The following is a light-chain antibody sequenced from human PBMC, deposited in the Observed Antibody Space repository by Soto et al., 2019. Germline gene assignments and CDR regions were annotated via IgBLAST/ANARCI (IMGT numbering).Light chain of an antibody. CDR3: QQYFGSLYT. V-gene: IGKV3-20*01. Sequence: EIVMTQSPGTLSLSPGEGATLSCRTSQSLSSAYLAWYQQRPGQAPRLLIYAASSRATGIPDRFSGSGSGTDFTLTISRLEPEDFAVYYCQQYFGSLYTFGQGTKLEIK. CDR2: AAS. CDR1: QSLSSAY. J-gene: IGKJ2*01.